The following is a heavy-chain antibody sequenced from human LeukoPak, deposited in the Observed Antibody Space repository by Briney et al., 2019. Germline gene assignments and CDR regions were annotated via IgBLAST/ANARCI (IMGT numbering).Heavy chain of an antibody. Sequence: GGSLGLSCAASGFTFSSYEMNWVRQAPGKGLEWISYISSSGATQYYGDSVKGRFTISRDNAKNSVYLQMNSLRAEDTAVYYCAREDGSYLQRPFDYWGQGTLVAVSS. D-gene: IGHD1-1*01. V-gene: IGHV3-48*03. CDR2: ISSSGATQ. CDR3: AREDGSYLQRPFDY. J-gene: IGHJ4*02. CDR1: GFTFSSYE.